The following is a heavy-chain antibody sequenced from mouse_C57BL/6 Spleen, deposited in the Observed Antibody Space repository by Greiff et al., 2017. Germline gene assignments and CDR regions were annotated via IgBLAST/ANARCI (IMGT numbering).Heavy chain of an antibody. D-gene: IGHD2-4*01. Sequence: EVHLVESGPGLVKPSQSLSLTCSVTGYSITSGYYWNWIRQFPGNKLEWMGYISYDGSNNYNPSLKIRISITRDTSKNQFFLKLNSVTTEDTATYYCAREGGLRGAMDYWGQGTSVTVSS. CDR2: ISYDGSN. CDR3: AREGGLRGAMDY. V-gene: IGHV3-6*01. J-gene: IGHJ4*01. CDR1: GYSITSGYY.